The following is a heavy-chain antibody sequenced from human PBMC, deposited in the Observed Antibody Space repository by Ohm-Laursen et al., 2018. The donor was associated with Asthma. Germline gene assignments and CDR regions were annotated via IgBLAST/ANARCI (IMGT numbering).Heavy chain of an antibody. D-gene: IGHD3-9*01. CDR3: ARLDWALSVFDL. Sequence: TLSLTCTVSGGSVRGYYWSWIRQPPGRGLEWIAYMHSSGGANYNPSLQSRVPLSVDTSNNRVSLRLSFVTAADTALYFCARLDWALSVFDLWGQGAPVTVAS. CDR2: MHSSGGA. V-gene: IGHV4-59*02. CDR1: GGSVRGYY. J-gene: IGHJ5*02.